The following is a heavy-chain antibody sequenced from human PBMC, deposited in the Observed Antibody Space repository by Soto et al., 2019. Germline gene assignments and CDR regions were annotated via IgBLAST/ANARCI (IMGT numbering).Heavy chain of an antibody. D-gene: IGHD6-19*01. CDR3: AKDIQQWLVRYYYGMDV. V-gene: IGHV3-7*03. J-gene: IGHJ6*02. CDR2: IKQDGSEE. CDR1: GFTFSSYW. Sequence: GGSLRLSCAASGFTFSSYWMSWVRQAPGKGLQWLANIKQDGSEEYYVDSVKGRFTISRDNAKNSLYLQMNSLRAEDTAVYYCAKDIQQWLVRYYYGMDVWGQGTTVTVSS.